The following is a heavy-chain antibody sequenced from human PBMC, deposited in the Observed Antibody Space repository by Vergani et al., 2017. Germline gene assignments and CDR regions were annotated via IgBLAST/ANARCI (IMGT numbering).Heavy chain of an antibody. CDR3: VREGSYCGSTTCRNPSYVYYYHMDV. D-gene: IGHD2-21*01. Sequence: QVQLVESGGGVVQPGRSLRLPCTSSGFTFSTYAMHWVRQAPGKGLEWVAIIYYDGSKKYYADSVKGRFTISRDNSRNTLDLLMSSLRAEDTAIYYCVREGSYCGSTTCRNPSYVYYYHMDVWGEXP. CDR2: IYYDGSKK. CDR1: GFTFSTYA. V-gene: IGHV3-33*01. J-gene: IGHJ6*03.